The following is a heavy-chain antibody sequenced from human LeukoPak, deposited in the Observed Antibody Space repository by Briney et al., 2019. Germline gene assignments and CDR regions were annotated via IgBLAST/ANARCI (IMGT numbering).Heavy chain of an antibody. CDR1: GYTFTGYY. J-gene: IGHJ3*02. CDR3: AGVVVAATGTAFDI. CDR2: INPNSGGT. V-gene: IGHV1-2*02. Sequence: ASVKVSCKASGYTFTGYYMHWVRQAPGQGLEWMGWINPNSGGTNYAQKFQGRVTMTRDTSISTAYMELSRLRSDDTAVYYCAGVVVAATGTAFDIWGRGTMVTVSS. D-gene: IGHD2-15*01.